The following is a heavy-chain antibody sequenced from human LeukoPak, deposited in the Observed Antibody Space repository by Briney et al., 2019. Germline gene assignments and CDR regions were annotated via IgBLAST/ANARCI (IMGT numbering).Heavy chain of an antibody. V-gene: IGHV3-30-3*01. CDR1: GYTSTSYY. D-gene: IGHD6-13*01. Sequence: RVSCKASGYTSTSYYMHWVRQAPGKGLEWVAVISYDGSNKYYADSVKGRFTISRDNSKNTLYLQMNSLRAEDTAVYYCARDFIAAAGSLDYWGQGTLVTVSS. CDR2: ISYDGSNK. CDR3: ARDFIAAAGSLDY. J-gene: IGHJ4*02.